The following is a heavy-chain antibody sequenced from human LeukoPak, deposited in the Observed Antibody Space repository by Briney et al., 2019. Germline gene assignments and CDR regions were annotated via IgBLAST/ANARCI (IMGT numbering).Heavy chain of an antibody. V-gene: IGHV3-9*01. CDR1: GFTFDDYA. CDR2: ISWNSGSI. Sequence: GGSLRLSCAASGFTFDDYAMHWVRQAPGKGLEWVSGISWNSGSIGYADSVKGRFTISRDNSKNTLYLQMNSLRAEDTAVYYCAKVVVTEGYWGQGTLVTVSS. J-gene: IGHJ4*02. D-gene: IGHD2-21*02. CDR3: AKVVVTEGY.